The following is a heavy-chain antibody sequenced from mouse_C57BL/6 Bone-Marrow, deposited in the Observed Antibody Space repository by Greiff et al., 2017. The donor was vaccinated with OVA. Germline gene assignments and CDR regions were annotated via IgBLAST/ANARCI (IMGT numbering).Heavy chain of an antibody. CDR1: GFNIKDYY. J-gene: IGHJ4*01. CDR3: ARERSIRHYYGKDYAMDY. CDR2: IDPEDGET. Sequence: EVQLVESGAELVKPGASVKLSCTASGFNIKDYYMHWVKQRTEQGLEWIGRIDPEDGETKYAPKFQGKATITADTSSNTAYLQLSSLTSEDTAVYYCARERSIRHYYGKDYAMDYWGQGTSVTVSS. D-gene: IGHD1-1*01. V-gene: IGHV14-2*01.